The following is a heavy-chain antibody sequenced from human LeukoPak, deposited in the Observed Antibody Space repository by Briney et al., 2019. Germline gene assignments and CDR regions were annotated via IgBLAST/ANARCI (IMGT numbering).Heavy chain of an antibody. CDR2: IYTSGST. D-gene: IGHD2-2*01. V-gene: IGHV4-4*09. J-gene: IGHJ3*02. CDR3: ARQKCTSASCLTKNAFDI. CDR1: GSISGYY. Sequence: SETLSLTCTVSGSISGYYWSWIRQPPGKGLEWIGYIYTSGSTNYNPSLESRVTISVDSSKNQFSLDLSSVTAADTAVYYCARQKCTSASCLTKNAFDIWGQGTMVTVSS.